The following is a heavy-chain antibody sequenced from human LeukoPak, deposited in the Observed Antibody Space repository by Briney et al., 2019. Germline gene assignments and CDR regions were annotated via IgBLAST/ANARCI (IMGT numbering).Heavy chain of an antibody. Sequence: GASVKVPCKASGYTFTSYGISWVRRAPGQGLEWMGWISAYNGNTNYAQKLQGRVTMTTDTSTSTAYMELRSLRSDDTAVYYCARGEGDYDSSGYYEAYWFDPWGQGTLVTVSS. V-gene: IGHV1-18*01. CDR2: ISAYNGNT. J-gene: IGHJ5*02. CDR3: ARGEGDYDSSGYYEAYWFDP. CDR1: GYTFTSYG. D-gene: IGHD3-22*01.